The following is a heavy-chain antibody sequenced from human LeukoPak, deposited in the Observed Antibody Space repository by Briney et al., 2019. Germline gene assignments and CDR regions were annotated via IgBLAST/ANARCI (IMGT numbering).Heavy chain of an antibody. CDR2: FDPEDGET. CDR1: GYTLTELS. CDR3: ARDVVIEMATIRSHYYYYGMDV. J-gene: IGHJ6*02. D-gene: IGHD5-24*01. V-gene: IGHV1-24*01. Sequence: ASVKVSCKVSGYTLTELSMHWVQQAPGKGLEWMGGFDPEDGETIYAQKLQGRVTMTTDTSTSTAYMELRSLRSDDTAVYYCARDVVIEMATIRSHYYYYGMDVWGQGTTVTVSS.